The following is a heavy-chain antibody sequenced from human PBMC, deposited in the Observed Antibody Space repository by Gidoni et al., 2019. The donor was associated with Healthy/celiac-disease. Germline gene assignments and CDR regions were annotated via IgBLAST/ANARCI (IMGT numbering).Heavy chain of an antibody. V-gene: IGHV3-9*01. J-gene: IGHJ3*02. CDR3: AKDLVGATASGHAFDI. Sequence: SGGGLVQPGRSLRLSCAASRFTLDDYAMHWVRPAPGKGLEWVSGISWNSGSIGYADSVKGRFTISRDNAKNSLYLQMNSLRAEDTALYYCAKDLVGATASGHAFDIWGQGTMVTVSS. D-gene: IGHD1-26*01. CDR2: ISWNSGSI. CDR1: RFTLDDYA.